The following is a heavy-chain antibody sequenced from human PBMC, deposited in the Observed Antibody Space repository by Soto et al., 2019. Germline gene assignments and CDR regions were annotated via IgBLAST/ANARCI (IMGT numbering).Heavy chain of an antibody. V-gene: IGHV3-74*01. CDR3: VRLGGSSWADF. J-gene: IGHJ4*02. CDR1: GFAFSSLW. CDR2: IDNEGIGT. Sequence: EVRLVEFGGGVVHPGASLTVSCEASGFAFSSLWMHWVRQAPGKGLEWVSRIDNEGIGTNYAGAVRGRFLMSRDNAKNMLYLHMNSLRADDTALYFCVRLGGSSWADFWGQGTLVTVSS. D-gene: IGHD6-13*01.